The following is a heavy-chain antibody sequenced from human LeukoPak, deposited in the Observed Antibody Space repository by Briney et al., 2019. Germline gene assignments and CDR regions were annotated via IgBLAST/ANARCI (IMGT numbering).Heavy chain of an antibody. CDR3: ARSGSYYCYYMDV. Sequence: GGSLRLSCAASGFTFSDYYMSWIRQAPGKGLEWVSYISSSGSTIYYADSVKGRFTISRDNAKNSLYLQMDSLRAEDTAVCYCARSGSYYCYYMDVWGKGTTVTVSS. V-gene: IGHV3-11*04. D-gene: IGHD1-26*01. J-gene: IGHJ6*03. CDR2: ISSSGSTI. CDR1: GFTFSDYY.